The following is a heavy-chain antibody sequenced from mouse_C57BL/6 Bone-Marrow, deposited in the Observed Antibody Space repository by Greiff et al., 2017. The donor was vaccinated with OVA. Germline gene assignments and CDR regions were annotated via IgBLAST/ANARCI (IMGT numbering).Heavy chain of an antibody. V-gene: IGHV5-4*01. CDR2: ISDGGSYT. CDR3: AREGSTVVATDWYFDV. J-gene: IGHJ1*03. CDR1: GFTFSSYA. D-gene: IGHD1-1*01. Sequence: EVKVVESGGGLVKPGGSLKLSCAASGFTFSSYAMSWVRQTPEKRLEWVATISDGGSYTYYPDNVKGRFTISRDNAKNNLYLQMRHLKSEDTAMYYCAREGSTVVATDWYFDVWGTGTTVTVSS.